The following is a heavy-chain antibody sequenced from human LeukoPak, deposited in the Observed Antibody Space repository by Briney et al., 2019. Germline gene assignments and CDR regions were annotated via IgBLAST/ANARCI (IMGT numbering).Heavy chain of an antibody. CDR3: ARVDCSSTSCYKNWFDP. V-gene: IGHV1-2*02. CDR1: GYTFTGYY. D-gene: IGHD2-2*02. J-gene: IGHJ5*02. CDR2: INPNSGGT. Sequence: GASAKVSCKASGYTFTGYYMHWVRQAPGQGLEWMGWINPNSGGTNYAQKSQGRVTMTRDTSISTAYMELSRLRSDDTAVYYCARVDCSSTSCYKNWFDPWGQGTLVTVSS.